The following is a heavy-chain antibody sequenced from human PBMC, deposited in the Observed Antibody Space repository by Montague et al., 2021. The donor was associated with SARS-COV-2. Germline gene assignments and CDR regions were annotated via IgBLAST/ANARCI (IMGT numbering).Heavy chain of an antibody. CDR1: GGSFSGYY. D-gene: IGHD5-12*01. CDR3: ARDRGLSGFYGYDPLYFYGMDV. Sequence: SETLSLTCVVYGGSFSGYYWSWIRQPPGKGLEWIGEINHSGSTKSNPSLTSRLIMSVDTSRNQFSLTLSSVTTADTAVYYCARDRGLSGFYGYDPLYFYGMDVWGQGTTVIVSS. V-gene: IGHV4-34*01. CDR2: INHSGST. J-gene: IGHJ6*02.